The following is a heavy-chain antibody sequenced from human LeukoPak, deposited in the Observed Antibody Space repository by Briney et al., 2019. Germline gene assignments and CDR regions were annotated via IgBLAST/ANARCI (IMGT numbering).Heavy chain of an antibody. V-gene: IGHV4-61*01. CDR3: ATSPTPSYYDFWSGYSVYYGMDV. J-gene: IGHJ6*02. CDR1: GGSVSSGSYY. Sequence: SETLSLTCTVSGGSVSSGSYYWSWIRQPPGKGLEWIGYIYYSGGTNYNPSLKSRVTISVDTSKNQFSLKLSSVTAADTAVYYCATSPTPSYYDFWSGYSVYYGMDVWGQGTTVTVSS. D-gene: IGHD3-3*01. CDR2: IYYSGGT.